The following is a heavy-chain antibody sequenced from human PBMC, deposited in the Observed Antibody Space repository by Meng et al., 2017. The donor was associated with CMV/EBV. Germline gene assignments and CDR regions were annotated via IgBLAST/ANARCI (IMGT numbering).Heavy chain of an antibody. Sequence: SETLSLTCAVYGGSFSGYYWSWIRQPPGKGLEWIGEINHSGSTNYNPSLKSRVTISVDTSKNQFSLKLSSVTAADTAVHYCARAKTMDYWGQGTLVTVSS. J-gene: IGHJ4*02. CDR3: ARAKTMDY. CDR2: INHSGST. V-gene: IGHV4-34*01. CDR1: GGSFSGYY. D-gene: IGHD1-14*01.